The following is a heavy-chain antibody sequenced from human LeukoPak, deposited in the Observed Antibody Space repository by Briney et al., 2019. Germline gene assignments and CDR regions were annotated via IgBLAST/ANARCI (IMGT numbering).Heavy chain of an antibody. Sequence: PSETLSLTWTVSGGSISSSSYFWGWIRQPPGKGLEWIGNIYYSGSTSYNPSLKSRVTISVDTSKNQFSLKLSSVTAADTAVYYCARQVLRYFDNWGQGTLVTVSS. J-gene: IGHJ4*02. CDR1: GGSISSSSYF. CDR3: ARQVLRYFDN. D-gene: IGHD3-9*01. V-gene: IGHV4-39*01. CDR2: IYYSGST.